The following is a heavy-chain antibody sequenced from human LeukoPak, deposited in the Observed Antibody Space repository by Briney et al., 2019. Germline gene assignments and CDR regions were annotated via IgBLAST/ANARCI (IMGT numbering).Heavy chain of an antibody. J-gene: IGHJ4*02. CDR1: GGSISSSSYY. Sequence: SETLSLTCTVSGGSISSSSYYWGWIRQPPGKGLEWIGSIYYSGSTYYNPSLKSRVTISVDTSKNQFSLKLSSVTAADTAVYYCARHPQQWQDLGFDYWGQGTLVTVSS. V-gene: IGHV4-39*01. D-gene: IGHD6-19*01. CDR3: ARHPQQWQDLGFDY. CDR2: IYYSGST.